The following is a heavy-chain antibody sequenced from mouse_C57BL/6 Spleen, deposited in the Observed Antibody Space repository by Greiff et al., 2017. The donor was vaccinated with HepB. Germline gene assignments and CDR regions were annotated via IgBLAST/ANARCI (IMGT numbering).Heavy chain of an antibody. V-gene: IGHV5-4*01. J-gene: IGHJ3*01. CDR3: LRDYDGYYWFAY. CDR2: ISDGGSYT. D-gene: IGHD2-3*01. CDR1: GFTFSSYA. Sequence: EVQGVESGGGLVKPGGSLKLSCAASGFTFSSYAMSWVRQTPEKRLEWVATISDGGSYTYYPDNVKGRFTISRDNAKNNLYLQMSHLKSEDTAMYYCLRDYDGYYWFAYWGQGTLVTVSA.